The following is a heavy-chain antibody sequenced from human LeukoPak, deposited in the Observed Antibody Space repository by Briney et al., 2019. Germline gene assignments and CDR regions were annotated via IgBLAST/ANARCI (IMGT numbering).Heavy chain of an antibody. CDR3: ASHAMDGYTLLDY. CDR2: ISGSGGST. J-gene: IGHJ4*02. D-gene: IGHD3-16*01. Sequence: QPGASLRLSCAASGFTFSSYAMSWVRQAPGKGLEWVSAISGSGGSTYYADSVKGRFTISRDNSKNTLYLQMNSLRAEDTAVYYCASHAMDGYTLLDYWGQGTLVTVSS. V-gene: IGHV3-23*01. CDR1: GFTFSSYA.